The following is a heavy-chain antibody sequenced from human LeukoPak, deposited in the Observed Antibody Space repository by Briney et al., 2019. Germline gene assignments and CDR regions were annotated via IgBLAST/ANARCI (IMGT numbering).Heavy chain of an antibody. V-gene: IGHV4-34*01. CDR1: GGSFSGYY. Sequence: PSETLSLTCAVYGGSFSGYYWSWIRQPPGKGLEWIGEINHSGSTNYNPSLKSRVTVSVDTSKNQFSLKLSSVTAADTAVYYCARLAGLRYFDWLYQFDYWGQGTLVTVSS. CDR2: INHSGST. J-gene: IGHJ4*02. CDR3: ARLAGLRYFDWLYQFDY. D-gene: IGHD3-9*01.